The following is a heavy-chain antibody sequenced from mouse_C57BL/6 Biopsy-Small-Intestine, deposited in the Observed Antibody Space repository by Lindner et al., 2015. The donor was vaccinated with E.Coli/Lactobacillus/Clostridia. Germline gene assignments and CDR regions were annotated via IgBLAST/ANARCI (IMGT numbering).Heavy chain of an antibody. D-gene: IGHD1-1*01. Sequence: SVKVSCKASGYTFSGHYMHWVRQAPGQGLEWMGWINPKSGGTNYAQKFQGSATMTRDTSISTVYMELNSLRSDDTAVYYCARVGRYFYGLDVWGQGTMVTVSS. CDR1: GYTFSGHY. V-gene: IGHV1-19*01. CDR3: ARVGRYFYGLDV. CDR2: INPKSGGT. J-gene: IGHJ1*01.